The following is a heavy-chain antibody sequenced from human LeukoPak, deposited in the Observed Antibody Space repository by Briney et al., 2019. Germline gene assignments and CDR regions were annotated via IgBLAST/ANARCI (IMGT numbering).Heavy chain of an antibody. D-gene: IGHD2-15*01. CDR2: IKADGSEK. CDR1: GFTFSSYA. CDR3: AKAMSADIALDC. J-gene: IGHJ4*02. Sequence: GGSLRLSCAASGFTFSSYAMSWVRQAPGKGLEWLAKIKADGSEKYYVDSVKGRFTVSRDNAKNSLYLQMNSLRAEDTALYYCAKAMSADIALDCWGQGTLVTVSS. V-gene: IGHV3-7*03.